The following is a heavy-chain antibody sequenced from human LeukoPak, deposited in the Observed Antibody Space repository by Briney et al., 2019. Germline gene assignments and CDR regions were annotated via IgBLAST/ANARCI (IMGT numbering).Heavy chain of an antibody. J-gene: IGHJ6*03. D-gene: IGHD3-3*01. Sequence: ASVKVSCKASGYTFTSYDINWVRQATGQGLEWMGWMNPNSGNTGYAQKFQGSVTMTRNTSISTAYMELSSLRSEDTAVYYCARATGGTIFGVVIGHYYYYMDVWGKGTTVTVSS. V-gene: IGHV1-8*01. CDR1: GYTFTSYD. CDR3: ARATGGTIFGVVIGHYYYYMDV. CDR2: MNPNSGNT.